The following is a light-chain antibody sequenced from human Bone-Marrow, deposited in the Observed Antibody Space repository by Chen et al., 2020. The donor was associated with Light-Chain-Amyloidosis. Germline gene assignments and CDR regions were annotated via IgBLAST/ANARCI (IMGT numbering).Light chain of an antibody. J-gene: IGKJ2*01. CDR2: GAS. CDR3: QQYGSSPPMYT. CDR1: QSVSSSY. Sequence: EIVLTQSPGTLSLSPGERATLSCRASQSVSSSYLAWYQQKPGQAPRLLIYGASSRATGIPDRFSGSGSGTDFTLTISRLEPEDFEVYYCQQYGSSPPMYTFGLGTKLEIK. V-gene: IGKV3-20*01.